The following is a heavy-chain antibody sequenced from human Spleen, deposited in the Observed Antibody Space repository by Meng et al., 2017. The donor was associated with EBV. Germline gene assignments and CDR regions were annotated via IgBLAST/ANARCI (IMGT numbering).Heavy chain of an antibody. J-gene: IGHJ4*02. CDR3: ARDRLEFLDY. V-gene: IGHV3-11*01. CDR1: GFSLSDYY. CDR2: ISNSGSTI. Sequence: QVQLVESGGGGVQPGRSLRLSCAASGFSLSDYYMSVIRQIPGKGLEWVSSISNSGSTINYADFVKGRFTISRDNAKNSLYLQMNSLRAEDTAVYYCARDRLEFLDYWGQGTLVTVSS. D-gene: IGHD1-1*01.